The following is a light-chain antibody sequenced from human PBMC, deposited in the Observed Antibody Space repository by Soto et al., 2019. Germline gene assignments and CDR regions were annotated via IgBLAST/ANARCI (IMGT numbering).Light chain of an antibody. V-gene: IGKV3-11*01. CDR3: HHRGDWIT. CDR1: QSVSSD. Sequence: IVLTQSPGTLSLSPGARAPLSCRASQSVSSDLVWYQQKPGQAPRLLIFHASTRATGIPARFSGSGSGTDFTLTISSLEPEDFAVYYCHHRGDWITFGQGTRLEIK. J-gene: IGKJ5*01. CDR2: HAS.